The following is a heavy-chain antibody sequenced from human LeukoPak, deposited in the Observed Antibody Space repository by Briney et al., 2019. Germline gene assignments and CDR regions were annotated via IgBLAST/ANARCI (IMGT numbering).Heavy chain of an antibody. V-gene: IGHV3-30*02. Sequence: GGSLSLSCAASGFNFRGYGMHWVRQAPGKGLEWVTFIHYDGRNQYYADSVKGRFTISRDNSKNTLYLQMNSLRPEDTAVYYCAKAAYDSSGSWYYFDYWGQGTLVTVSS. CDR1: GFNFRGYG. J-gene: IGHJ4*02. CDR2: IHYDGRNQ. CDR3: AKAAYDSSGSWYYFDY. D-gene: IGHD3-22*01.